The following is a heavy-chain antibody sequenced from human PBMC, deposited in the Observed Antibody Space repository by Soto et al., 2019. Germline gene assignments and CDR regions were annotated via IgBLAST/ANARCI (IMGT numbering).Heavy chain of an antibody. Sequence: QVQLQEWGPGLLKPSETLSLTCTVSGGPITAQYWSWIRQPAGKGLEWIGRIYSTGTTNYNPSLRSRVTMSVDTSKNQFSLRLTSVTAADTAVYYCTRDVYSNSNNGFDPWGQGTLVSVSS. CDR1: GGPITAQY. CDR3: TRDVYSNSNNGFDP. V-gene: IGHV4-4*07. J-gene: IGHJ5*02. D-gene: IGHD4-4*01. CDR2: IYSTGTT.